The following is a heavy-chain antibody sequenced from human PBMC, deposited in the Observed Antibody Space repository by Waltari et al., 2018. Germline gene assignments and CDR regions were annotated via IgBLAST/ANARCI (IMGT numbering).Heavy chain of an antibody. J-gene: IGHJ4*02. V-gene: IGHV3-23*05. CDR1: GFTFSNYA. D-gene: IGHD1-26*01. CDR3: AKRGGTGTVAVGGIHCVY. Sequence: EVQLLESGGGLVQPGGSLRLSCAASGFTFSNYAIYWVRHAPGKGLEVVSSVHSSGSKAYHANSVEGRVTISKDNSKNTVYLEVNSLRVEDTATYYWAKRGGTGTVAVGGIHCVYLDEGTPATISS. CDR2: VHSSGSKA.